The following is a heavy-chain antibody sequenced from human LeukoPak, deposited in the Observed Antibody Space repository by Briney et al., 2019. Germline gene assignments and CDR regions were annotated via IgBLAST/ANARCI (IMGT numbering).Heavy chain of an antibody. CDR3: AKDGSVLLWFGESDAFDI. Sequence: GRSLRLSCAPAGFTFSSYAMSWVRQAPGKGLEWVSAISGSGGSTYYADSVKGRFTISRDNSKNTLYLQMNSLRAEDTAVYYCAKDGSVLLWFGESDAFDIWGQGTMVTVSS. CDR2: ISGSGGST. D-gene: IGHD3-10*01. V-gene: IGHV3-23*01. J-gene: IGHJ3*02. CDR1: GFTFSSYA.